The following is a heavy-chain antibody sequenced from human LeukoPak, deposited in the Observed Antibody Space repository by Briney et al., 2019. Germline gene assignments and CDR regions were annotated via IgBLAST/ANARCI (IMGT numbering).Heavy chain of an antibody. J-gene: IGHJ5*02. D-gene: IGHD2-15*01. CDR3: AKDRLPILIDP. CDR1: GFTFSSYA. Sequence: GGSLRLSCAASGFTFSSYAMSWVRQAPGKGLEWVSAISGSGGLTYYADSVKGRFSISRDNSKNTLYLQMNSLKAEDTAVYYCAKDRLPILIDPWGQGTLVTVCS. CDR2: ISGSGGLT. V-gene: IGHV3-23*01.